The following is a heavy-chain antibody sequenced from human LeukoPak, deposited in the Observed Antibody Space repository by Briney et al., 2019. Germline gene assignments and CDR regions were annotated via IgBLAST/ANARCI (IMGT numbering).Heavy chain of an antibody. V-gene: IGHV3-30*02. CDR2: ILHDGSNE. Sequence: GGSLRLSCAASGFTFSDYGMHWVRQAPGKGLEWVAFILHDGSNEYYPDSVKGRFTISRVNSRNTLYLQMNSLRAEDTAVYYCAKGGSASHNWFDPWGQGTLVTVSS. D-gene: IGHD2-2*01. J-gene: IGHJ5*02. CDR1: GFTFSDYG. CDR3: AKGGSASHNWFDP.